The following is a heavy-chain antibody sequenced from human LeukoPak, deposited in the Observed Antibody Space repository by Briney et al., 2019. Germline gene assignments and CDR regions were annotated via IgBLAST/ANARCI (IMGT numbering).Heavy chain of an antibody. V-gene: IGHV4-34*01. CDR1: GGSFSGYY. CDR3: ARGGGIAAAGTCYFDY. Sequence: SETLSLTCAVCGGSFSGYYWSWIRQPPGKGLEWIGEINHSGSTNYNPSLKSRVTISVDTSKNQFSLKLSSVTAADTAVYYCARGGGIAAAGTCYFDYWGQGTLVTVSS. D-gene: IGHD6-13*01. J-gene: IGHJ4*02. CDR2: INHSGST.